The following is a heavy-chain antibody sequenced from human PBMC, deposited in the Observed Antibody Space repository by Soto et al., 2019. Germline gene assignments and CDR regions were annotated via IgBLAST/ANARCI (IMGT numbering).Heavy chain of an antibody. J-gene: IGHJ6*01. CDR3: ARDGAAVTNRDYVLEV. V-gene: IGHV4-30-4*01. CDR2: IYYGGST. CDR1: GDSINSGYYY. D-gene: IGHD4-4*01. Sequence: SETLSLTCTVSGDSINSGYYYWSWIRQPPGKGLEWIGYIYYGGSTSYNPTLKSRVTISADTSQNHFFLILNSVTASDTAVYYCARDGAAVTNRDYVLEVWGQGTTVTVPP.